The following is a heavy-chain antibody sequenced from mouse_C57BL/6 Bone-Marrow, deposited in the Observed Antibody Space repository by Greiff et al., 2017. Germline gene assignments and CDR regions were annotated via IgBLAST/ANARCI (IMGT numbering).Heavy chain of an antibody. D-gene: IGHD2-1*01. CDR1: GFTFSSYG. Sequence: DVHLVESGGDLVKPGGSLKLSCAASGFTFSSYGMSWVRQTPDKRLEWVATISSGGSYTYYPDSVKGRFTISRDNAKNTLYLQMSSLKSEDTAMYYCARGDYGNYYFAYWGQGTLVTVSA. CDR2: ISSGGSYT. J-gene: IGHJ3*01. CDR3: ARGDYGNYYFAY. V-gene: IGHV5-6*01.